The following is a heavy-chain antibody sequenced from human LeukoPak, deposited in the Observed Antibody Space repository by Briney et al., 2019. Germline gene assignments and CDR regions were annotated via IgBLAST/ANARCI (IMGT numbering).Heavy chain of an antibody. Sequence: GGSLRLSCATSGFTFSTYAMNWVRQAPGKGLEWVSTIRGSGVNTYYADSVKGRFTIYRDSYRNTLSLPMNSLRAEDTAVYYCAEGFNWAPDYWGQGTLVTVSS. D-gene: IGHD3-16*01. J-gene: IGHJ4*02. CDR3: AEGFNWAPDY. V-gene: IGHV3-23*01. CDR1: GFTFSTYA. CDR2: IRGSGVNT.